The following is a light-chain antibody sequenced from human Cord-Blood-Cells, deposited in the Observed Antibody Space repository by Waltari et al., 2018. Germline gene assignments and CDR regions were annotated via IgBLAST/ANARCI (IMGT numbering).Light chain of an antibody. CDR2: AAS. J-gene: IGKJ4*01. CDR3: QQSYSTPLT. CDR1: QSISSY. V-gene: IGKV1-39*01. Sequence: DIQMTPSPSSPSASVGDRVTITCRASQSISSYLNWYQQKPGKAPKLLIYAASSLQSGVPSRFSGSGSGTDFTLTISSLQPEDFATYYCQQSYSTPLTFGGGTKVEIK.